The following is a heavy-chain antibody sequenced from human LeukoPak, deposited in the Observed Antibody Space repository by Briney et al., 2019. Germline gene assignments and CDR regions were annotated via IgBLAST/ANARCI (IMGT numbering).Heavy chain of an antibody. CDR1: GYTFTNNH. J-gene: IGHJ4*02. V-gene: IGHV1-8*01. Sequence: ASVKVSCKASGYTFTNNHINWVRQATGQGLEWMGWMDPKGGDTGYAQKFQGRVPMTRDTSISTAYMELSSLRSEDTAVYYCARGVGAVGDSWGQGTLVTVSS. CDR2: MDPKGGDT. CDR3: ARGVGAVGDS. D-gene: IGHD6-19*01.